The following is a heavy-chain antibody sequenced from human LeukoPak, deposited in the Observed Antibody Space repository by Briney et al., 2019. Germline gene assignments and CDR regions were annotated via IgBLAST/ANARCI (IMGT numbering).Heavy chain of an antibody. Sequence: VASVKVSXKASGYTFTGYYMHWMRQARGQGLEWMGRINPNSGGTNYAQKFQGRVTMTRDTSISTAYMELSRLRSDDTAVYYCARTMIVPLPGDAFDIWGQGTMVTVSS. CDR1: GYTFTGYY. CDR3: ARTMIVPLPGDAFDI. J-gene: IGHJ3*02. CDR2: INPNSGGT. D-gene: IGHD3-22*01. V-gene: IGHV1-2*06.